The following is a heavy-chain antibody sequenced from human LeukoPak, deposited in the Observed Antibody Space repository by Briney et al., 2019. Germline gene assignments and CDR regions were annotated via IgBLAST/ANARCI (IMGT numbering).Heavy chain of an antibody. V-gene: IGHV3-23*01. J-gene: IGHJ4*02. D-gene: IGHD4-23*01. CDR2: ISASGADT. Sequence: PGGSLRLSGTTSGFIFAKYAMAWVRQSPGKGLEWVSTISASGADTYYADSVRGRFTISRDNSRNALYLQLSRLRVDDTAFYYCPKPLLTPGNWGPGTLVTVSS. CDR1: GFIFAKYA. CDR3: PKPLLTPGN.